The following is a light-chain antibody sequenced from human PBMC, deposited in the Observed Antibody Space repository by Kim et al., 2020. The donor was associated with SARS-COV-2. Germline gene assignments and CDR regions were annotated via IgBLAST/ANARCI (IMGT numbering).Light chain of an antibody. CDR2: EDT. CDR1: KLGDKY. J-gene: IGLJ2*01. CDR3: QAWDSYTYVV. V-gene: IGLV3-1*01. Sequence: SYELTQPPSMSVSPGQTASITCSGDKLGDKYTSWYQHKPGQSPLLVIYEDTKRPSAIPERFSGSISGNTATLTISGTLATDEADYYCQAWDSYTYVVFGGGTQLTVL.